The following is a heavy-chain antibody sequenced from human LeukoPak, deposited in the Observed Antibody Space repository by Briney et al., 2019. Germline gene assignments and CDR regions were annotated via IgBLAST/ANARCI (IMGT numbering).Heavy chain of an antibody. Sequence: SETLSLTCTVSGGSISSYYWSWIRQPPGKGLEWIGYIYYSGSTNYNPSLKSRATISVDTSKNQFSLKLSSVSAADTAVYYCARVYYYYGMDVWGQGTTVTVSS. CDR2: IYYSGST. CDR1: GGSISSYY. V-gene: IGHV4-59*08. CDR3: ARVYYYYGMDV. J-gene: IGHJ6*02.